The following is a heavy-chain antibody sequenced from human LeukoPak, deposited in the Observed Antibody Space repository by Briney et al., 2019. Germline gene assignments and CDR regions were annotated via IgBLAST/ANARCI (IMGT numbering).Heavy chain of an antibody. D-gene: IGHD3-22*01. J-gene: IGHJ4*02. Sequence: GGSLRLSCAASGFTFRSYAMNWVRQAPGKGLEWVSSISGSSSDIYYVDSVKGRFTISRDNAKNSVFLQINNLRAEDTAIYYCARRGYHDSSGYDYWGQGTLVTVSS. CDR3: ARRGYHDSSGYDY. V-gene: IGHV3-21*06. CDR1: GFTFRSYA. CDR2: ISGSSSDI.